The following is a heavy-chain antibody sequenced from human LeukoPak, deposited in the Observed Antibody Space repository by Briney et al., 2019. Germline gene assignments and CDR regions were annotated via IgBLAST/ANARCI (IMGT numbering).Heavy chain of an antibody. CDR3: ARVLGSSWYVYFDY. CDR2: INHSGST. D-gene: IGHD6-13*01. Sequence: PSETLSLTCAVYGGSFSGYYWSWIRQPPGKGLEWIGEINHSGSTNYNPSLKSRVTISVDTSKNQFSLKLSSVTAADTAVYYCARVLGSSWYVYFDYWGQGTLVTASS. J-gene: IGHJ4*02. CDR1: GGSFSGYY. V-gene: IGHV4-34*01.